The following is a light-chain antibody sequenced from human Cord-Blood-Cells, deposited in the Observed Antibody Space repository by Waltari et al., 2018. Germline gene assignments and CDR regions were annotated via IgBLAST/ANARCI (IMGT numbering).Light chain of an antibody. J-gene: IGLJ2*01. V-gene: IGLV2-14*01. Sequence: QSALTPPASVSGSPGQSITISCTGTSSDVGGYNYVSLYQQHPGKAPKLMIYDVSNRPSGVSNRFSGSKSGNTASLTISGLQAEDEADYYCSSYTSSSTPHVVFGGGTKLTVL. CDR3: SSYTSSSTPHVV. CDR1: SSDVGGYNY. CDR2: DVS.